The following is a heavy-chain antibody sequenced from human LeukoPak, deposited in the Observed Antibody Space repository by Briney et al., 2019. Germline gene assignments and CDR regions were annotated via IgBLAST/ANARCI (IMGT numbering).Heavy chain of an antibody. CDR2: ISPSGDIT. CDR1: GFHFSAHG. CDR3: AKSFRSTSLDY. D-gene: IGHD2-2*01. V-gene: IGHV3-23*01. Sequence: GGSLRLSCAASGFHFSAHGMNWIRQAPGKGLEWVSGISPSGDITYYADSVKGRFTISRDNSRNTLYLQMNSLRAGDTAVYYCAKSFRSTSLDYWGQGTLVTVSS. J-gene: IGHJ4*02.